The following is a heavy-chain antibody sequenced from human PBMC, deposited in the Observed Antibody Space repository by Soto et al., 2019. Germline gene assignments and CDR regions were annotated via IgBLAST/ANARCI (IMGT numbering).Heavy chain of an antibody. Sequence: QVQLVQSGAEVKKPGSSVKVSCKASGGTFSSYAISWVRQAPGQGLEWMGGIIPIFGTANYAQKFQGRVTITADESTSTAYKELSSLRSEDTAVYYCARDRVAGVEIMYYFDYWGQGTLVTVSS. V-gene: IGHV1-69*01. D-gene: IGHD2-15*01. CDR3: ARDRVAGVEIMYYFDY. CDR1: GGTFSSYA. J-gene: IGHJ4*02. CDR2: IIPIFGTA.